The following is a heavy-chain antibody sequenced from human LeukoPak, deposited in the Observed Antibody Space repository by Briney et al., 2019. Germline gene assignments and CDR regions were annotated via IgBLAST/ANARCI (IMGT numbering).Heavy chain of an antibody. D-gene: IGHD4-23*01. CDR2: IGGPTET. Sequence: QSGGSLRLSCAASGFTVSSNYMSLVRQAPGKGPEWVSSIGGPTETFYADSVKGRFTVPRDNSQNTLYLQMNSLRAEDTAVYYCAKDATPRNSIWDYFGKWGQGALVTVST. CDR3: AKDATPRNSIWDYFGK. CDR1: GFTVSSNY. V-gene: IGHV3-53*01. J-gene: IGHJ4*02.